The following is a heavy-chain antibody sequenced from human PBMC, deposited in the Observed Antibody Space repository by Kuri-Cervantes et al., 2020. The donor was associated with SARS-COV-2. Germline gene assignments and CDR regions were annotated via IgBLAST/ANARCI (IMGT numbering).Heavy chain of an antibody. CDR3: ARGGFWYGAGYFDY. CDR2: INHSGST. V-gene: IGHV4-34*01. D-gene: IGHD4-17*01. CDR1: GGSFSGYY. Sequence: SQTLSLTWAVYGGSFSGYYWSWIRQPPGKGLEWIGEINHSGSTNYNPSLKSRVTISVDTSKNQFSLKLSSVTAADTAVYYCARGGFWYGAGYFDYWGQGTLVTVSS. J-gene: IGHJ4*02.